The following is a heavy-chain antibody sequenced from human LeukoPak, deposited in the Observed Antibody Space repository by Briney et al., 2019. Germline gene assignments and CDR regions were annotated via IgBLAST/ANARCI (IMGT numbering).Heavy chain of an antibody. D-gene: IGHD5-24*01. Sequence: TGGSLRLSCAASGFTFSSYGMHWVRQAPGKGLEGVAVIWYDGSNKYYADSVKGRFTVSRDNSKNTLSLQMNSLRAEDTAVYYCGLEMATIPDYWGQGTLVTVSS. CDR1: GFTFSSYG. CDR3: GLEMATIPDY. CDR2: IWYDGSNK. V-gene: IGHV3-33*01. J-gene: IGHJ4*02.